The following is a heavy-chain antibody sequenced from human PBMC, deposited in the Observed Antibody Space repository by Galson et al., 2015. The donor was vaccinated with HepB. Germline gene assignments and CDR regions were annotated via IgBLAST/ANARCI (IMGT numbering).Heavy chain of an antibody. CDR2: ISSSGSTI. V-gene: IGHV3-48*03. J-gene: IGHJ5*02. D-gene: IGHD3-3*01. CDR3: ASGGFLEWFSINWFDP. Sequence: SLRLSCAASGFTFSSYEMNWVRQAPGKGLEWVSYISSSGSTIYYADSVKGRFTISRDNAKNSLYLQMNSLRAEDTAVYYCASGGFLEWFSINWFDPWGQGTLVTVSS. CDR1: GFTFSSYE.